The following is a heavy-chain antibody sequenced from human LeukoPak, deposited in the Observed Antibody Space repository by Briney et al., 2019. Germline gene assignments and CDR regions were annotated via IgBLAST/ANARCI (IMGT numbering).Heavy chain of an antibody. V-gene: IGHV1-24*01. J-gene: IGHJ4*02. Sequence: ASVKVSCKASGYTLTELSMHWVRQAPGKGLEWMGGFDPEDGETIYAQKFQGRVTMTEDTSTDTAYMELSSLRSEDTAVYYCATQRGYSYGYDYWGQGTLVTVSS. D-gene: IGHD5-18*01. CDR2: FDPEDGET. CDR1: GYTLTELS. CDR3: ATQRGYSYGYDY.